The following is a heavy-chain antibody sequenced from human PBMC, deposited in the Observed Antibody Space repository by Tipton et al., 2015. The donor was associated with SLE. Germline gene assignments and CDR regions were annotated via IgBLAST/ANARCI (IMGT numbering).Heavy chain of an antibody. J-gene: IGHJ4*02. CDR2: IYYSGST. CDR3: ARGLGSRGDY. CDR1: GGSISSSSYY. Sequence: LRLSCTVSGGSISSSSYYWGWIRQPPGKGLEWIGSIYYSGSTYYNPSLKSRVTISVDTSKNQFSLKLSSVTAADTAVYYCARGLGSRGDYWGQGTLVTVSS. V-gene: IGHV4-39*01. D-gene: IGHD6-13*01.